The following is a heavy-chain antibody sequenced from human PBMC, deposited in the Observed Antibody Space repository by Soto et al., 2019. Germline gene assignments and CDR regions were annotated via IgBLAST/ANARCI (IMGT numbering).Heavy chain of an antibody. CDR3: ARKGVAFDY. CDR2: ISTTSSSI. D-gene: IGHD3-3*01. J-gene: IGHJ4*02. V-gene: IGHV3-48*02. CDR1: GFPFSRYS. Sequence: GGSLRLSWAASGFPFSRYSMNWVRQAPGKGLDWISYISTTSSSIYYADSAKGRFTISRDNAKNSLFLQMNSLRDEDTAVYYCARKGVAFDYWGQGALVTVSS.